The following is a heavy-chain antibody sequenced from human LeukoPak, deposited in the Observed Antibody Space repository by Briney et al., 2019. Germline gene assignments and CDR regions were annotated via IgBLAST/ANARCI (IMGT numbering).Heavy chain of an antibody. CDR3: ARVGHIEVRGVIGGLRPYYYYYGMDV. D-gene: IGHD3-10*01. CDR2: MNPNSGNT. J-gene: IGHJ6*02. Sequence: GASVKVSCKASGYTFTSYGINWVRQATGQGLEWMGWMNPNSGNTGYAQKFQGRVTMTRNTSISTAYMELSSLRSEDTAVYYCARVGHIEVRGVIGGLRPYYYYYGMDVWGQGTTVTVSS. V-gene: IGHV1-8*02. CDR1: GYTFTSYG.